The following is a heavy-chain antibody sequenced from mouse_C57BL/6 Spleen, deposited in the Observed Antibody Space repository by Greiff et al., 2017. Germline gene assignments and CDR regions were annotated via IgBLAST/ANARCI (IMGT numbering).Heavy chain of an antibody. D-gene: IGHD2-4*01. CDR1: GYTFTDYY. CDR2: INPNNGGT. V-gene: IGHV1-26*01. J-gene: IGHJ3*01. CDR3: ARTGLGRLRLSWFAY. Sequence: EVKLQQSGPELVKPGASVKISCKASGYTFTDYYMNWVKQSHGKSLEWIGDINPNNGGTSYNQKFKGKATLTVDKSSSTAYMELRSLTSEDSAVYYCARTGLGRLRLSWFAYWGQGTLVTVSA.